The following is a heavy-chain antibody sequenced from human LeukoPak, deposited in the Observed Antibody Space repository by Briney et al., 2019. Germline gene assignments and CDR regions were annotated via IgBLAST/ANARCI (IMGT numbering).Heavy chain of an antibody. D-gene: IGHD3-22*01. Sequence: SETLSLTCAVYGGSFSGYYWGWIRQPPGKGLEWIGTIYYSGSTYYNPSLKSRVTISVDTSKNQFSLKLYSVTAADTAVYYCASSYNYDSSGYSYFDYWGQGTLVTVSS. CDR1: GGSFSGYY. V-gene: IGHV4-34*01. CDR2: IYYSGST. J-gene: IGHJ4*02. CDR3: ASSYNYDSSGYSYFDY.